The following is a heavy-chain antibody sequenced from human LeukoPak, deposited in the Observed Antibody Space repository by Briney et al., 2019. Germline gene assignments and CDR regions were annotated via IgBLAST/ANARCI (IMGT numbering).Heavy chain of an antibody. CDR2: MNPNSGAT. Sequence: ASVKVSCKASGYTFTDSYIHWVRQAPGQGLEWMGWMNPNSGATDSAPKFQGRVTMTRDTSISTAYMELSRLTFDDTTIYYCATTLHIVVVTWHAFDIWGQGTMVTVSS. V-gene: IGHV1-2*02. CDR3: ATTLHIVVVTWHAFDI. D-gene: IGHD2-21*02. J-gene: IGHJ3*02. CDR1: GYTFTDSY.